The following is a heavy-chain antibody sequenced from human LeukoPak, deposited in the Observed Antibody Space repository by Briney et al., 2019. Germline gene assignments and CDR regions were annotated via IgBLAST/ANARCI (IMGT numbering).Heavy chain of an antibody. CDR1: GYTFTSYG. Sequence: ASVKVSCKASGYTFTSYGISWVRQAPGQGLEWMGWISAYNGNTNYAQKLQGRVTMTTDTSTSTAYMELRSLRSDDTAVYYCAREGVAGPQAYYYYGMDVWGQGTTVTVSS. D-gene: IGHD6-19*01. CDR2: ISAYNGNT. J-gene: IGHJ6*02. V-gene: IGHV1-18*01. CDR3: AREGVAGPQAYYYYGMDV.